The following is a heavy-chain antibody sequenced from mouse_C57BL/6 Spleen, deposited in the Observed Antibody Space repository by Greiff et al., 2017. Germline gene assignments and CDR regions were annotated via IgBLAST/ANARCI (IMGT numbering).Heavy chain of an antibody. V-gene: IGHV1-4*01. CDR3: ASVIYYDTLYYFDY. J-gene: IGHJ2*01. CDR2: INPSSGYT. CDR1: GYTFTSST. D-gene: IGHD1-1*01. Sequence: VQLQQSGAELARPGASVKMSCKASGYTFTSSTMHWVKQRHGQGLEWIGYINPSSGYTKYNQKFKDKATLAEDKSSSTAFMQLSSLTSEDSAVYYCASVIYYDTLYYFDYWGQGTTLTVSS.